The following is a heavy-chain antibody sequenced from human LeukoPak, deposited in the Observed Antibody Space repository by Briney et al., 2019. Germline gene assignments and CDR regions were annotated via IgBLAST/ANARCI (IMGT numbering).Heavy chain of an antibody. D-gene: IGHD3-22*01. J-gene: IGHJ4*02. V-gene: IGHV3-23*01. CDR1: GFTFSSYA. CDR2: ISGSGGST. Sequence: GGSLRLSCAASGFTFSSYAMSWVRQAPGKGLEWVSAISGSGGSTYYADSVKGRVTISRDNSKNTLYLTMNSPRAEDTAVYSCAKGWTMNKFDYWGQGTLDTVSS. CDR3: AKGWTMNKFDY.